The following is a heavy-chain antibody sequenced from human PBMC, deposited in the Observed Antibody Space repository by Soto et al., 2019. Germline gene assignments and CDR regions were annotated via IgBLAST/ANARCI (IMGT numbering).Heavy chain of an antibody. CDR1: GFTFSSYW. V-gene: IGHV3-74*01. D-gene: IGHD6-6*01. CDR3: ARAGGIEVRPSITYYYYYYYMDV. CDR2: INSAGSST. J-gene: IGHJ6*03. Sequence: EVQLVESGGGLVQPGGSLRVSCAASGFTFSSYWMHWVRQAPGKGLVWVSVINSAGSSTSYADSVKGRFTISRDNAKNTLYLQMNSLRADDTGVYYCARAGGIEVRPSITYYYYYYYMDVWGKGTTVAVSS.